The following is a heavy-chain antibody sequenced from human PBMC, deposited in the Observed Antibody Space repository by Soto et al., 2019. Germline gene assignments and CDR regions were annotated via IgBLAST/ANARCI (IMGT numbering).Heavy chain of an antibody. CDR1: GGTFSSYA. J-gene: IGHJ5*02. V-gene: IGHV1-69*13. D-gene: IGHD3-10*01. Sequence: AAVKVSCKASGGTFSSYAISWVRQAPGQGLEWMGGIIPIFGTANYAQKFQGRVTITADESTSTAYTELSSLRSEDTAVYYCARVWLQGNWFDPWGQGTLVTVSS. CDR2: IIPIFGTA. CDR3: ARVWLQGNWFDP.